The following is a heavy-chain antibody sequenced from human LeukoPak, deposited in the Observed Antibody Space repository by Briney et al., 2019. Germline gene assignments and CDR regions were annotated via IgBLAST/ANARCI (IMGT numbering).Heavy chain of an antibody. J-gene: IGHJ1*01. Sequence: ASVKVSCKASGYTFTGYYIHWVRQAPGQGLEWMGWINPASGGTNYAQKFQGRVTMTRDTSISTAFMELSSLRSDDTAVYYCAREDYYDSSGYYKNTEYFQHWGQGTLDTVSS. V-gene: IGHV1-2*02. CDR1: GYTFTGYY. CDR2: INPASGGT. D-gene: IGHD3-22*01. CDR3: AREDYYDSSGYYKNTEYFQH.